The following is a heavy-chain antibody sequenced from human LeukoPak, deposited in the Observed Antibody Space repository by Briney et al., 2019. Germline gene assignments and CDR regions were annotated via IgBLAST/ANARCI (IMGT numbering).Heavy chain of an antibody. V-gene: IGHV3-74*01. CDR3: ARDTGWYFDL. CDR1: GFTVSSNY. Sequence: PGGSLRLSCAASGFTVSSNYMIWVRQVPGKGLVWVSRITGDGSSTTYADSVKGRFTISRDNAKSTVFLQMISLRAEDTAVYYCARDTGWYFDLWGRGTLVTVSS. D-gene: IGHD4-17*01. CDR2: ITGDGSST. J-gene: IGHJ2*01.